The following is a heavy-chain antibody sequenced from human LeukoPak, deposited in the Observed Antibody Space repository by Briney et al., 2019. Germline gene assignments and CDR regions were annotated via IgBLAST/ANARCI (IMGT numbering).Heavy chain of an antibody. CDR3: ARVVVVSVGTTKILDS. J-gene: IGHJ4*02. Sequence: GASVKVSCKASGYTFTGYYMHWVRQAPGQGLEWMGWINPNSGGTNYVQKFQGRVTMTRDTSSSTAYMELNGLGSDDTAVYYCARVVVVSVGTTKILDSWGQGTLVTVSS. V-gene: IGHV1-2*02. D-gene: IGHD2-2*01. CDR1: GYTFTGYY. CDR2: INPNSGGT.